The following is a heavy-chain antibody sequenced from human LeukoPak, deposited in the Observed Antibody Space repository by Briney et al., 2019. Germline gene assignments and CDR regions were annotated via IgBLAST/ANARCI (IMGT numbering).Heavy chain of an antibody. CDR1: GYPFTSYG. Sequence: ASVKVSCKASGYPFTSYGISWVRQTPGQGLEWMGWITDYNGNTNYAQKVQGRVTMTTDTSTSTAYMELRSLRSDDTAVYYCARGGGILVDTDEAYDYWGQGTLVTVSS. D-gene: IGHD3-3*01. CDR2: ITDYNGNT. J-gene: IGHJ4*02. CDR3: ARGGGILVDTDEAYDY. V-gene: IGHV1-18*01.